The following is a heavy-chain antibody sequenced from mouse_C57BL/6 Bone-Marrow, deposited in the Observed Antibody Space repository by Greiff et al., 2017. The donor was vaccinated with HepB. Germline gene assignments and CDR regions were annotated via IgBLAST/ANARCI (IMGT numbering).Heavy chain of an antibody. CDR3: ARYDGSLQAWFAY. J-gene: IGHJ3*01. CDR2: INPSSGYT. D-gene: IGHD1-1*01. Sequence: VQLQQSGAELAKPGASVKLSCKASGYTFTSYWMHWVKQRPGQGLEWIGYINPSSGYTKYNQKLKDKATLTADKSTSTAYMQLSSLTYEDAAVYYCARYDGSLQAWFAYWGQGTLVTVSA. CDR1: GYTFTSYW. V-gene: IGHV1-7*01.